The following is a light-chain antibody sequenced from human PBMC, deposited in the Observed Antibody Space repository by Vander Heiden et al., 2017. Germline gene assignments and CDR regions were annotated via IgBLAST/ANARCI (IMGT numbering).Light chain of an antibody. CDR3: QQYYSTPRT. V-gene: IGKV4-1*01. Sequence: DIVMIPYTDLLVVSLAERATINCKTSQSVLYSSNNKNYLAWYQQKPGQPPKLLIYGASTRESGVPDRFSGSGSGTDFTLTISSLQAEDVAVYYCQQYYSTPRTFGQGTKVEIK. J-gene: IGKJ1*01. CDR1: QSVLYSSNNKNY. CDR2: GAS.